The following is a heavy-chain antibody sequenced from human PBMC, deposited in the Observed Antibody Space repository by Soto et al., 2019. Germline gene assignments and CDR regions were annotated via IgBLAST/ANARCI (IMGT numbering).Heavy chain of an antibody. CDR3: ARDGPTPYYYGSGTALDY. CDR2: IWYDGSNK. D-gene: IGHD3-10*01. V-gene: IGHV3-33*01. J-gene: IGHJ4*02. Sequence: QVQLVESGGGVVQPGRSLRLSCAASGFTFSSYGMHWVRQAPGKGLEWVAVIWYDGSNKYYADSVKGRFTISRDNSKNPLYLQMNSLSAEATAVYYCARDGPTPYYYGSGTALDYWGQGTLVTVSS. CDR1: GFTFSSYG.